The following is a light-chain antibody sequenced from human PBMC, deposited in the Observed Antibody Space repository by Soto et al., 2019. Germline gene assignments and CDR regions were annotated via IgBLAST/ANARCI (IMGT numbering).Light chain of an antibody. CDR3: QSYDDSLSVHYV. Sequence: QSVLTQPASVSGSPGQSITISCTGTSSDIGGYYYVSWYQQHPGKAPKLLIYGDSDRPSGVSDRFSGSKSGNSASLAITGLQADDEADYYCQSYDDSLSVHYVFGTGTKVTVL. CDR2: GDS. V-gene: IGLV2-14*01. J-gene: IGLJ1*01. CDR1: SSDIGGYYY.